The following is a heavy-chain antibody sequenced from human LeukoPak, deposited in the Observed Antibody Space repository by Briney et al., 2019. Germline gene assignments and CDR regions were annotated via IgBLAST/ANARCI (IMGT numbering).Heavy chain of an antibody. V-gene: IGHV1-69*04. CDR3: ARDEGYCSSTSCYAHDY. CDR2: IIPIFGIA. Sequence: SVKVPCKASGGTFSSYAISWVRQAPGQGLEWMGRIIPIFGIANYAQKFQGRVTITADKSTSTAYMELSSLRSEDTAVYYCARDEGYCSSTSCYAHDYWGQGTLVTVSS. D-gene: IGHD2-2*01. CDR1: GGTFSSYA. J-gene: IGHJ4*02.